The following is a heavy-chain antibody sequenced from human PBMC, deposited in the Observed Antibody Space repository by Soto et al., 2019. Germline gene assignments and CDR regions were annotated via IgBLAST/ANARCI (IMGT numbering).Heavy chain of an antibody. Sequence: ESGGGVVQPGRSLRLSCSASGFIYSTCAMHWVRQVPGKGLEWLAVVSHDGTLYPYADSVKGRFTISRDNSRKMLYLQMNSLRPDDTAVYYCVKDRSDTRSFDYWGQGTLVTVSS. CDR3: VKDRSDTRSFDY. CDR1: GFIYSTCA. J-gene: IGHJ4*02. CDR2: VSHDGTLY. V-gene: IGHV3-30*18.